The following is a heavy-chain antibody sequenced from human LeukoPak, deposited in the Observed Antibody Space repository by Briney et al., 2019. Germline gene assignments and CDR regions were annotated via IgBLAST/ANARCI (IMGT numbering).Heavy chain of an antibody. CDR2: ISYSGST. CDR1: GGSISSSSYY. V-gene: IGHV4-39*07. Sequence: SETLSLTCTVSGGSISSSSYYWGWIRQPPGKGPEWIGSISYSGSTYYNPSLKSRVTISVDTSKNQFSLKLSSVTAADTAVYYCARGYCSGGSCYSYYYYNYMDVWGKGTTVTVSS. CDR3: ARGYCSGGSCYSYYYYNYMDV. J-gene: IGHJ6*03. D-gene: IGHD2-15*01.